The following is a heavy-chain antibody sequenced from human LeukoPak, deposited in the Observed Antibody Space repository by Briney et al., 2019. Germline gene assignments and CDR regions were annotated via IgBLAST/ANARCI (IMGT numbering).Heavy chain of an antibody. CDR1: GFTFSSHG. CDR2: IFPSGGEI. J-gene: IGHJ4*02. Sequence: PGGSLRLSCAASGFTFSSHGMIWVRQPPGKGLEWVSSIFPSGGEIHYADSVRGRFTISRDNSKSTLSQQMNSLRAEDTAIYYCATYRQVLLPFESWGQGTLVTVSS. D-gene: IGHD2-8*02. CDR3: ATYRQVLLPFES. V-gene: IGHV3-23*01.